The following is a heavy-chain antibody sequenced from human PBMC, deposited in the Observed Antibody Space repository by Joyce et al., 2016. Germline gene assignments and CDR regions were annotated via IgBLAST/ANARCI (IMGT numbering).Heavy chain of an antibody. Sequence: QVHLVESGGGVVQPGNSLRLSCVVSGIEISGDAFNWVRQAPGKGLDWVTTISHDGYRRYADSVKGRVTVSRDDSKKMVDLEMNNLRVDDTAIYYCARIGYGVSLGNGFDPWGQGTPVTVSS. CDR2: ISHDGYR. CDR3: ARIGYGVSLGNGFDP. D-gene: IGHD2-15*01. V-gene: IGHV3-30*04. CDR1: GIEISGDA. J-gene: IGHJ5*02.